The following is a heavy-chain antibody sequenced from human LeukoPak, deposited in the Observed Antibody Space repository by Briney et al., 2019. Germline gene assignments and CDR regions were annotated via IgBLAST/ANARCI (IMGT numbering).Heavy chain of an antibody. J-gene: IGHJ3*02. V-gene: IGHV1-2*02. D-gene: IGHD1-1*01. CDR2: INPNSGGT. CDR3: ARVNDQDAFDI. Sequence: ASVKVSCKASGGTFSSYAISWVRQAPGQGLEWMGWINPNSGGTNYAQKFQGRVTMTRDTSISTAYMELSRLRSDDTAVYYCARVNDQDAFDIWGQGTMVTVSS. CDR1: GGTFSSYA.